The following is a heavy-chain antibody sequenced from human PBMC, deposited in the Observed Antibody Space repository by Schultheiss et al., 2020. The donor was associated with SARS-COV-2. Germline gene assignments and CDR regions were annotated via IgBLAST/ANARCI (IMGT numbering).Heavy chain of an antibody. V-gene: IGHV3-48*01. D-gene: IGHD1-20*01. CDR2: ISSSSSTI. CDR3: ARDLTGIAH. J-gene: IGHJ4*02. Sequence: GGSLRLSCAASGFTFSSYAMHWVRQAPGKGLEWVSSISSSSSTIYYADSVKGRFTISRDNAKNSLYLQMNSLRAEDTAVYYCARDLTGIAHWGQGTLVTVSS. CDR1: GFTFSSYA.